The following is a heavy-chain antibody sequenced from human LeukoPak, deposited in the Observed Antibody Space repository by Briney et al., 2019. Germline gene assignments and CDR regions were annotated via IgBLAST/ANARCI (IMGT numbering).Heavy chain of an antibody. D-gene: IGHD2-15*01. CDR2: IIPIFGTA. V-gene: IGHV1-69*13. Sequence: ASVKVSCKASGGTFSSYAISWVRQAPGQGLEWIGGIIPIFGTANYAQKFQGRVTITADESTSTAYMELSSLRSEDTAVYYCARDELVAATPYNWFDPWGQGTLVTVSS. CDR1: GGTFSSYA. J-gene: IGHJ5*02. CDR3: ARDELVAATPYNWFDP.